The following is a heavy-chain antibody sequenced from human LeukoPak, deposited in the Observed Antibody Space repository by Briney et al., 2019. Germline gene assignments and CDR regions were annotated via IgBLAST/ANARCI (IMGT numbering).Heavy chain of an antibody. D-gene: IGHD4-17*01. CDR2: IYSGGST. V-gene: IGHV3-66*01. Sequence: GGSLRLSRAASGFTVSSNYMSWVRQAPGKGLEWVSVIYSGGSTYYADSVKGRFTISRDNSKNTLYLQMNSLRAEDTAVYYCARGPNDYGERDGMDVWGQGTTVTVSS. CDR3: ARGPNDYGERDGMDV. J-gene: IGHJ6*02. CDR1: GFTVSSNY.